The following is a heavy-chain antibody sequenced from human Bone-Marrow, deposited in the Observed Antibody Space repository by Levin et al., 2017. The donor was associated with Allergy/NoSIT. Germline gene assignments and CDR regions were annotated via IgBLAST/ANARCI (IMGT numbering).Heavy chain of an antibody. CDR3: ARDRYLQLVRYYFDY. D-gene: IGHD6-13*01. J-gene: IGHJ4*02. CDR1: GFTFSSYG. Sequence: AGGSLRLSCAASGFTFSSYGMHWVRQAPGKGLEWVAVIWYDGSNKYYADSVKGRFTISRDNSKNTLYLQMNSLRAEDTAVYYCARDRYLQLVRYYFDYWGQGTLVTVSS. CDR2: IWYDGSNK. V-gene: IGHV3-33*01.